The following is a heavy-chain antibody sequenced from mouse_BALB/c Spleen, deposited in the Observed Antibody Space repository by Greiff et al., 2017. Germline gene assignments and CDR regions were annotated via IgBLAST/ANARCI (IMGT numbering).Heavy chain of an antibody. V-gene: IGHV3-6*02. J-gene: IGHJ3*01. CDR1: GYSITSGYY. CDR3: ARGGQLGLRFAY. D-gene: IGHD3-2*01. CDR2: ISYDGSN. Sequence: EVKLLESGPGLVKPSQSLSLTCSVTGYSITSGYYWNWIRQFPGNKLEWMGYISYDGSNNYNPSLKNRISITRDTSKNQFFLKLNSVTTEDTATYYCARGGQLGLRFAYWGQGTLVTVSA.